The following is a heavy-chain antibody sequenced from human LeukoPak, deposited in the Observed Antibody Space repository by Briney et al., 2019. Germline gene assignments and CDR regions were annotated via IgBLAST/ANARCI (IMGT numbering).Heavy chain of an antibody. J-gene: IGHJ4*02. V-gene: IGHV1-2*02. CDR3: VRGPQYYDFWSGYYSFDY. CDR1: GYTFTGYY. Sequence: ASVKVSCKASGYTFTGYYMHWVRQAPGQGLEWMGWINPNSGGTNYAQKLQGRVTMTTDTSTSTAYMELRSLRSDDTAVYYCVRGPQYYDFWSGYYSFDYWGQGTLVTVSS. D-gene: IGHD3-3*01. CDR2: INPNSGGT.